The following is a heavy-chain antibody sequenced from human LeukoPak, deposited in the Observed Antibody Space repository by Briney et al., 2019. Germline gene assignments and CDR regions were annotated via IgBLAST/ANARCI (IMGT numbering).Heavy chain of an antibody. CDR3: ARDRATIAADAFDI. D-gene: IGHD6-25*01. CDR1: GGSISSSNW. J-gene: IGHJ3*02. Sequence: SGTLSLTCAVSGGSISSSNWWTWVRQPPGKGLEWIGEIYHSGSTYYNSSLKSRVTISVDTSKNQFSLRLSSVTAADTAVYYCARDRATIAADAFDIWGQGTMVTVSS. V-gene: IGHV4-4*02. CDR2: IYHSGST.